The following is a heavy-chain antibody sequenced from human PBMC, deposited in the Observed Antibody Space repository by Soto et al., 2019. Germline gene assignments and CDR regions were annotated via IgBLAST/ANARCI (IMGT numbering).Heavy chain of an antibody. J-gene: IGHJ6*02. D-gene: IGHD3-10*01. V-gene: IGHV4-59*01. CDR2: IYYSGST. CDR3: ARDRGYPETYGMDV. Sequence: QVQLQESGPGLVKPSETLSLTCTVSGGSISSYYWSWIRQHPGKGLEWIGYIYYSGSTNYNPSLKSRVTISVDTSKNQFSLKLSSVTAADTAVYYCARDRGYPETYGMDVWGQGTTVTVSS. CDR1: GGSISSYY.